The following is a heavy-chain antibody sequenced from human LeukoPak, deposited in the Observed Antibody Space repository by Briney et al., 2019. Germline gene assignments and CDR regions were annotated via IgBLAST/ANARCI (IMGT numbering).Heavy chain of an antibody. CDR3: ARGSVAVAGNVDY. J-gene: IGHJ4*02. V-gene: IGHV1-18*01. CDR1: GYAFSTYG. Sequence: ASVKVSCKASGYAFSTYGLTWVRQAPGQGLEWMGWISGYNGNTNYAQKFQGRVTMTTDTSTSTAYMELRSLISDDTAVYYCARGSVAVAGNVDYWGQGTLVTASS. CDR2: ISGYNGNT. D-gene: IGHD6-19*01.